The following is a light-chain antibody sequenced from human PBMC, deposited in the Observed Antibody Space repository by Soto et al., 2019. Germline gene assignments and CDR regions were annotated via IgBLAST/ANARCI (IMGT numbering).Light chain of an antibody. Sequence: DIQLTQSPSVLSASVGDTVTITCRASQALSNYLAWYQQKPGKAPNLLIYDASSLETGVPSRFRGSGSGAEFTLTISSLQPDDFASYYCQQYNSYPWTFGQGTKVDIK. J-gene: IGKJ1*01. V-gene: IGKV1-5*01. CDR1: QALSNY. CDR2: DAS. CDR3: QQYNSYPWT.